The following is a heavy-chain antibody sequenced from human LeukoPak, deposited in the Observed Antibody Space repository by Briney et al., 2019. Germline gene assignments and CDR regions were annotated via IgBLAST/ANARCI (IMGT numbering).Heavy chain of an antibody. D-gene: IGHD3-16*02. CDR2: VVPASEIS. V-gene: IGHV1-69*04. J-gene: IGHJ6*02. CDR3: ARVGYTRGPLPYGMDV. Sequence: SVKVSCKASGGPFHTYAIIWVRLVPGQGLEWMGRVVPASEISTYAQKFLGRVTITADYSASTVYMELSGLRSDDTATYYCARVGYTRGPLPYGMDVWGQGTTVTV. CDR1: GGPFHTYA.